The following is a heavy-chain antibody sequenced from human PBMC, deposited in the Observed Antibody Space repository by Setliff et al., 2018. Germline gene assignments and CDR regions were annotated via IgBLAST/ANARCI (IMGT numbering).Heavy chain of an antibody. CDR1: GGSISSGSYY. Sequence: PSETLSLTCTVSGGSISSGSYYWSWIRQPAGKGLEWIGRIYTXXSTXYXPSLXXXVTMSVDASKNQFSLKLSSVTAADTAAYYCARGDSSGYYYILFDFWGQGTQVTVSS. CDR2: IYTXXST. D-gene: IGHD3-22*01. V-gene: IGHV4-61*02. J-gene: IGHJ4*02. CDR3: ARGDSSGYYYILFDF.